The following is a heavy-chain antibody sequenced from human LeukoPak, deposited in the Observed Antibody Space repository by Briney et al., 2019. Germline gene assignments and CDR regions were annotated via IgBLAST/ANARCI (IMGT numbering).Heavy chain of an antibody. D-gene: IGHD5-24*01. J-gene: IGHJ4*02. Sequence: GGSLRPSCAASGFTFSSYSMNWVRQAPGKGLEWVSYISSSSATMSYADSVKGRFTISRDNAKNSLYLQMNSLRAEDSAVYHCASVGGDSYNGYYWGQGTLVTVSS. CDR1: GFTFSSYS. CDR2: ISSSSATM. V-gene: IGHV3-48*04. CDR3: ASVGGDSYNGYY.